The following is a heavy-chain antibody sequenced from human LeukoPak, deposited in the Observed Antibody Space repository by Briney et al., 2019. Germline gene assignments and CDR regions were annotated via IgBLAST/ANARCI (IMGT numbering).Heavy chain of an antibody. CDR2: VSGYNHNT. CDR3: ARGGGRDSGMENDY. V-gene: IGHV1-18*01. D-gene: IGHD2-21*01. J-gene: IGHJ4*02. CDR1: GYTFTRYG. Sequence: ASVKVSCKASGYTFTRYGVSWVRQAPGQGLEWVGWVSGYNHNTNYAHKLQGRVTMTTDTSTSTAYMELRSLTSDDTAMYYCARGGGRDSGMENDYWGQGTLVTVSS.